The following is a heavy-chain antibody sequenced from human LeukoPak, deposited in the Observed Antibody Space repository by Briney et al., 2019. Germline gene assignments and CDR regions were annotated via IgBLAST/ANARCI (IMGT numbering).Heavy chain of an antibody. V-gene: IGHV3-33*01. D-gene: IGHD3-10*01. Sequence: PGGSLRLSCAASGFTLSSYGMHWVRQAPGKGLEWVALIWYDGSNKYYADSVKGRFTISRDNSKNTLFLQMNSLRAEDTAVYYCARGGGEFDYWGQGTLVTVSS. J-gene: IGHJ4*02. CDR2: IWYDGSNK. CDR3: ARGGGEFDY. CDR1: GFTLSSYG.